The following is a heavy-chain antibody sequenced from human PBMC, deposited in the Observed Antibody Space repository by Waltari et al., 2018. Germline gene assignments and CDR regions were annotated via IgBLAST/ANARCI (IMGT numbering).Heavy chain of an antibody. D-gene: IGHD3-3*01. J-gene: IGHJ3*02. CDR2: IYYSGCT. Sequence: QLQLQESGPGLVKPSETLSLTCTVSGGSISSSSYYWGWIRQPPGKGLEWIGSIYYSGCTYYNPSLKSRVTISVDPSKNQFSLKLSSVTAADTAVYYCASQEGGSITILGVAPYPHAFDIWGQGTMVTVSS. V-gene: IGHV4-39*01. CDR3: ASQEGGSITILGVAPYPHAFDI. CDR1: GGSISSSSYY.